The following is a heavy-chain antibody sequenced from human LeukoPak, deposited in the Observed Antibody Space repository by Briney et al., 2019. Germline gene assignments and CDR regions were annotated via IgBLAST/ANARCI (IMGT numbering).Heavy chain of an antibody. D-gene: IGHD3-10*01. CDR1: GGSISSGGYY. CDR3: ARASMVRGVNNFDY. CDR2: ISYSGST. V-gene: IGHV4-31*03. Sequence: TSETLSPTCTVSGGSISSGGYYWSWIRQHPGKGLEWIGYISYSGSTYSNPSLKSRVTISVDTSKNQFSLKLSSMTAADTAVYYCARASMVRGVNNFDYWGQGTLVTVSS. J-gene: IGHJ4*02.